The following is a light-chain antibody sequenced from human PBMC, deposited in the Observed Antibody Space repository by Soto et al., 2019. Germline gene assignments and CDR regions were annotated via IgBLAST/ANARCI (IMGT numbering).Light chain of an antibody. J-gene: IGKJ5*01. CDR2: GAS. CDR1: QSVSSY. Sequence: EIVLTQSPATLSLSPGERATLSCRASQSVSSYLAWYQQKPGQAPRLLIYGASTRATGIPARFSGSGSGTDSTLTSSSLEPEDFAVYYCQQRSNRPTFGQGTRLEIK. V-gene: IGKV3-11*01. CDR3: QQRSNRPT.